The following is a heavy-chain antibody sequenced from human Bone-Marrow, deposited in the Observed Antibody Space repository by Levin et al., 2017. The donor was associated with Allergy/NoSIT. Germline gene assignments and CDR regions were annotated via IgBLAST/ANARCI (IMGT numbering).Heavy chain of an antibody. V-gene: IGHV4-39*07. D-gene: IGHD1-14*01. CDR1: GGSINRSPFY. Sequence: LSQTLSLTCTVSGGSINRSPFYWVWIRQPPGKGLEWIGSVYYTGTTYYNPSLKSRVTISVDTSKEQFSLKVTSVTAADTAVYYCAREGTPQSWDYWGQGTLVSVSS. CDR3: AREGTPQSWDY. CDR2: VYYTGTT. J-gene: IGHJ4*02.